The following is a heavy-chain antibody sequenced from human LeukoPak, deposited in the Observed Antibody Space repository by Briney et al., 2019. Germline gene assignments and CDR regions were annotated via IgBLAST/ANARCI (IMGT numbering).Heavy chain of an antibody. J-gene: IGHJ4*02. CDR2: ISWNSGSI. CDR3: AKDSVTMVRGVRGLFDY. V-gene: IGHV3-9*01. Sequence: PGGSLRLSCAASGFTFDDYAMHWVRQAPGKGLEWVSGISWNSGSIGYADSVKGRFTISRDNAKNSLYLQMNSLRAEDTALYYCAKDSVTMVRGVRGLFDYWGQGTLVTVSS. CDR1: GFTFDDYA. D-gene: IGHD3-10*01.